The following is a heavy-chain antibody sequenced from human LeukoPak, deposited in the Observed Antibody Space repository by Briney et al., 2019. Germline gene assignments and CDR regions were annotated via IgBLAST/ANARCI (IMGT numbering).Heavy chain of an antibody. CDR1: GYSISSGYY. CDR2: IYHSGST. CDR3: ARGHSSSWYTWYFDL. J-gene: IGHJ2*01. V-gene: IGHV4-38-2*02. D-gene: IGHD6-13*01. Sequence: PSETLSLTCTVSGYSISSGYYWGWIRQPPGKGLEWIGSIYHSGSTYYNPSLKSRVTISVDTSKNQFSLKLSSVTAADTAVSYCARGHSSSWYTWYFDLWGRGTLVTVSS.